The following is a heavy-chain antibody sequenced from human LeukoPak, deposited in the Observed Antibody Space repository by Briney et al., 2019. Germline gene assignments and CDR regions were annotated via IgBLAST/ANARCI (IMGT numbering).Heavy chain of an antibody. J-gene: IGHJ4*02. CDR1: GGSFSGYY. D-gene: IGHD5-18*01. CDR2: IYYSGST. CDR3: ARSWIRLGYFDY. V-gene: IGHV4-59*08. Sequence: SETLSLTCAVYGGSFSGYYWSWIRQPPGKGLEWIGYIYYSGSTNYNPSLKSRVTISVDTSKNQFSLKLSSVTAADTAVYYCARSWIRLGYFDYWGQGTLVTVSS.